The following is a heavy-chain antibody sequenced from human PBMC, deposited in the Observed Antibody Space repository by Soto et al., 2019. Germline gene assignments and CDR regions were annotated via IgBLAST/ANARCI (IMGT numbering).Heavy chain of an antibody. Sequence: ASVKVSCKASGYTFTSYAMHWVRQAPGQRLEWMGWINAGNGNTKYSQKFQGRVTITRDTSASTAYMELSSLRSEDTAVYYCARIRIAAAGVFDYWGQGTLVTVSS. CDR3: ARIRIAAAGVFDY. J-gene: IGHJ4*02. CDR2: INAGNGNT. D-gene: IGHD6-13*01. CDR1: GYTFTSYA. V-gene: IGHV1-3*01.